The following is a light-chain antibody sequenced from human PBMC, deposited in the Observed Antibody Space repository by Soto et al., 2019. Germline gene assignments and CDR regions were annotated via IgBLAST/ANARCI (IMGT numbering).Light chain of an antibody. CDR3: QSYDRSLSGWV. CDR2: VNT. Sequence: QLVLTQPPSVSGAPGQTITISCTGSSSKIGADFGVHWYQQLPGAAPKLVIFVNTNRPSGVPDRFSGSKSGTSASLAITGLQAEDEADYYCQSYDRSLSGWVFGTGTKLTVL. J-gene: IGLJ3*02. V-gene: IGLV1-40*01. CDR1: SSKIGADFG.